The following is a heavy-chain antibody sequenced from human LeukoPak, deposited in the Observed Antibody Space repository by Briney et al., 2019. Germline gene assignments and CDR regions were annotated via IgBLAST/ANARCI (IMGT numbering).Heavy chain of an antibody. D-gene: IGHD2-2*01. CDR1: GFTFSSYG. CDR2: ISGSGGST. V-gene: IGHV3-23*01. CDR3: AKVGGIVVVPAAIPRMGLFNV. J-gene: IGHJ6*04. Sequence: GGSLRLSCAASGFTFSSYGMSWVRQAPGKGLEWVSVISGSGGSTSYADSVKGRFTISRDNSKNTVYLQMNSLRTEDTAVYYCAKVGGIVVVPAAIPRMGLFNVWGKGTTVTISS.